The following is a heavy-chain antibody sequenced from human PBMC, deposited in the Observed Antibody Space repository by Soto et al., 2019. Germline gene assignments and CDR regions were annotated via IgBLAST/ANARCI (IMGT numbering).Heavy chain of an antibody. Sequence: VGSLRLSCAISGFSVSRNYLSWVRQAPGKGLEWVSVHYSGGSTYYADSVLGRFTISRDKSNNTLYLQMRRVRAEDTAVYFCARHRHPRGTVGATSPLDPWGQGTQVTVSS. CDR1: GFSVSRNY. CDR2: HYSGGST. D-gene: IGHD1-26*01. J-gene: IGHJ5*02. V-gene: IGHV3-53*01. CDR3: ARHRHPRGTVGATSPLDP.